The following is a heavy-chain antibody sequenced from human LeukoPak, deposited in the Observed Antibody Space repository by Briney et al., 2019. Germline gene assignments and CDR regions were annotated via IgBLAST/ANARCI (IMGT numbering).Heavy chain of an antibody. CDR3: AKDDDWGRFNH. J-gene: IGHJ1*01. CDR2: ISPRGDIT. CDR1: GFTFSSYG. Sequence: PGGSLRLSCAASGFTFSSYGMNWVRQAPGKGLEWVSGISPRGDITYYKDSVRGRFTISRDNFKNTVSLQLNSLRAEDTAMYYCAKDDDWGRFNHWGQGTLVTVSS. V-gene: IGHV3-23*01. D-gene: IGHD3-16*01.